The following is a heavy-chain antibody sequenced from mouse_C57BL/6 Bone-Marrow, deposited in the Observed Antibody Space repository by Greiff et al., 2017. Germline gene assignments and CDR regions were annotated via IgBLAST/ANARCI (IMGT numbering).Heavy chain of an antibody. Sequence: QVQLQQSGAELARPGASVKLSCKASGYTFTSYGISWVKQRTGQGLEWIGGIYPRSGNTYYNEKFKGKATLTADKSSSTAYMELRSLTSEDSAVYFCARGDYYGSSYHFDYWGQGTTLTVSS. D-gene: IGHD1-1*01. CDR1: GYTFTSYG. J-gene: IGHJ2*01. CDR2: IYPRSGNT. V-gene: IGHV1-81*01. CDR3: ARGDYYGSSYHFDY.